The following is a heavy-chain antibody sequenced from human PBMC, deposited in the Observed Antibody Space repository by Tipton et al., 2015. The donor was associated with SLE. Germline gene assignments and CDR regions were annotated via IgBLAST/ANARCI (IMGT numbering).Heavy chain of an antibody. D-gene: IGHD6-19*01. Sequence: QVQLVQSGAEVKKPGSSVKVSCKASGGTLTSHGIIWVRQAPGQGPQWMGGIIPTSGSTNYAHNFQDRVSITADESTSTVYMDLSGLTSEDTAVYYCTRVIKPDTLAGDAFEIWGQGTVVAVSS. V-gene: IGHV1-69*01. CDR2: IIPTSGST. CDR3: TRVIKPDTLAGDAFEI. CDR1: GGTLTSHG. J-gene: IGHJ3*02.